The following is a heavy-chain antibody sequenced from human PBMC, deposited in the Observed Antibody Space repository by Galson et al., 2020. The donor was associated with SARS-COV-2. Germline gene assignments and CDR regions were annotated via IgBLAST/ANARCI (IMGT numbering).Heavy chain of an antibody. Sequence: KIGESLKISCPGSGYNFANYSIGWVRQMPGKGLEWMGIVYGGDSDVIYSPAFQGQVTISAAKSSNTAYLQWTSLKASDTATYFCARHIGATNWQKYMELWGQGTAVTVSS. D-gene: IGHD1-1*01. V-gene: IGHV5-51*01. CDR1: GYNFANYS. J-gene: IGHJ6*02. CDR2: VYGGDSDV. CDR3: ARHIGATNWQKYMEL.